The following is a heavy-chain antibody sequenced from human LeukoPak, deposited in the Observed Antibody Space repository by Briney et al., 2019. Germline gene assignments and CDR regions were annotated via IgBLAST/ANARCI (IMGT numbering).Heavy chain of an antibody. CDR3: ARGQGIGYYYDSSGIGYFDY. CDR1: GFTFSSYA. J-gene: IGHJ4*02. D-gene: IGHD3-22*01. Sequence: AGSLRLSCAASGFTFSSYAMHWVRQAPGKGLEWVAVISYDGSNKYYADSVKGRFTISRDNSKNTLYLQMNSLRAEDTAVYYCARGQGIGYYYDSSGIGYFDYWGQGTLVTVSS. CDR2: ISYDGSNK. V-gene: IGHV3-30-3*01.